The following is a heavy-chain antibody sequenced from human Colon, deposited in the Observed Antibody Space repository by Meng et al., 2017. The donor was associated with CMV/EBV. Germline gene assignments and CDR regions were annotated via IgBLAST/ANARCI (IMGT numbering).Heavy chain of an antibody. J-gene: IGHJ5*02. Sequence: GSLRLSCTVSGGSISSDYWSWIRQPPGKGLEWIGYINHRGSTDYNPSLKSRVTMSVDTSKNQFSLKLSSVTAADTAVYYCARAHLIQWELFWFDPWGQGTLVTVSS. CDR1: GGSISSDY. CDR2: INHRGST. V-gene: IGHV4-59*01. CDR3: ARAHLIQWELFWFDP. D-gene: IGHD1-26*01.